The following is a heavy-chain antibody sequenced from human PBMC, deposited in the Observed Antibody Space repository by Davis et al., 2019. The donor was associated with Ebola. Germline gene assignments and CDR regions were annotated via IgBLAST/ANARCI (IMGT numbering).Heavy chain of an antibody. J-gene: IGHJ4*03. D-gene: IGHD4-11*01. CDR1: GFTFSRHW. CDR2: IMYDGSEK. V-gene: IGHV3-7*03. CDR3: ASRMTTALS. Sequence: GESLKISCVASGFTFSRHWMTWVRQAPGKGLEWVANIMYDGSEKDYVDSVKGRFTISRDNAKKSLYLQMNSLRVEDTAVYYCASRMTTALSWGQGTMVTVSS.